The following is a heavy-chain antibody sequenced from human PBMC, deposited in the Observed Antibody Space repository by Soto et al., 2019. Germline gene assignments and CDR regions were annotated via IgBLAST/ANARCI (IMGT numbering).Heavy chain of an antibody. CDR2: IKSKTDGGTT. D-gene: IGHD6-6*01. V-gene: IGHV3-15*07. CDR3: TGLLEYSSPPGGVYYYYYGMDV. CDR1: GFTFSNAW. J-gene: IGHJ6*02. Sequence: GGSLRLSCAASGFTFSNAWMNWVRQAPGKGLEWVGRIKSKTDGGTTDYAAPVKGRFTISRDDSKNTLYLQMNSLKTEDTAVYYCTGLLEYSSPPGGVYYYYYGMDVWGQGTTVTVSS.